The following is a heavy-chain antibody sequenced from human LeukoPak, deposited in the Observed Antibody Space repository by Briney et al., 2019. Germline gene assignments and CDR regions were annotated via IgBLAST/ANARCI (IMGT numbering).Heavy chain of an antibody. CDR1: GCSISSYY. CDR2: IYYSGST. Sequence: PSETLSLTCTVSGCSISSYYWSWIRQPPGKGLEWIGYIYYSGSTNYNPSLKSRVTISVDTSKNQFSLKLSSVTAADTAVYYCASGLMTTVSHWGQGTLVTVSS. D-gene: IGHD4-11*01. J-gene: IGHJ4*02. CDR3: ASGLMTTVSH. V-gene: IGHV4-59*01.